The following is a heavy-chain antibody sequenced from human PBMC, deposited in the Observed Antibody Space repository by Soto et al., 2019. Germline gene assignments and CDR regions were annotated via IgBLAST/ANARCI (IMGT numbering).Heavy chain of an antibody. CDR2: INTDGGGT. Sequence: QVQLVQSGPEVKKPGASVRVSCKASGYTFTDYYIHWVRQAPGQGLEWLGRINTDGGGTNYARKFEGSVTMTRDTSINTVYLEVNGLTSDDTAIYSCARDIYIAAAGTAYDYWGQGTLVTVSS. V-gene: IGHV1-2*04. CDR1: GYTFTDYY. D-gene: IGHD6-13*01. CDR3: ARDIYIAAAGTAYDY. J-gene: IGHJ4*02.